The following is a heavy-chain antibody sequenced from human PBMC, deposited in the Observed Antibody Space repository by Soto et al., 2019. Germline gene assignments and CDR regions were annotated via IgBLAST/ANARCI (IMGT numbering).Heavy chain of an antibody. CDR2: INHSGST. CDR1: GGSFSGYY. Sequence: SETLSLTCAVYGGSFSGYYWSWIRQPPGKGLEWTGEINHSGSTNYNPSLKSRVTISVDTSKNQFSLKLSSVTAADTAVYYCARGFRAVAGTPIGGMDVWGQGTTVTVSS. J-gene: IGHJ6*02. V-gene: IGHV4-34*01. CDR3: ARGFRAVAGTPIGGMDV. D-gene: IGHD6-19*01.